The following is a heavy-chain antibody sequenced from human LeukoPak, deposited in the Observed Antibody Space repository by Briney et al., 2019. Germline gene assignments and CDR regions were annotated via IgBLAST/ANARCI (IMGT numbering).Heavy chain of an antibody. CDR3: ARDQVARWLQSKGFGY. CDR1: GYTFTSYD. V-gene: IGHV1-2*02. J-gene: IGHJ4*02. D-gene: IGHD5-24*01. Sequence: GASVKVSCKASGYTFTSYDINWVRQATGQGLEWMGWINPNSGGTNYAQKFQGRVTMTRDTSISTAYMELSRLRSDDTAVYYCARDQVARWLQSKGFGYWGQGTLVTVSS. CDR2: INPNSGGT.